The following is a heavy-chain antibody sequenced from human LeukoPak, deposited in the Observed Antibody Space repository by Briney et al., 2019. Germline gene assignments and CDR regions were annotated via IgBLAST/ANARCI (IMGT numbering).Heavy chain of an antibody. D-gene: IGHD6-13*01. J-gene: IGHJ6*03. V-gene: IGHV3-23*01. CDR1: GFTFSSYA. CDR2: ISGSGGST. CDR3: AKTGSWYGNYYYYMDV. Sequence: AGGSLRLSCAASGFTFSSYAMSWVRQAPGKGLEWVSAISGSGGSTYYADSVKGRFTISRDNSKNTLHLQMNSLRAEDTAVYYCAKTGSWYGNYYYYMDVWGKGTTVTISS.